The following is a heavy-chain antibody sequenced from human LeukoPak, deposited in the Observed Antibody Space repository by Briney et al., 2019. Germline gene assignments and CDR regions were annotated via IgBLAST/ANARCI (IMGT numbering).Heavy chain of an antibody. CDR3: ARVLLDSSSWYSHFDY. D-gene: IGHD6-13*01. CDR1: GGTFSIYA. Sequence: SVKVSCKASGGTFSIYAISWVRQAPGQGLEWMGGIIPIFGTANYAQKFQGRVTITADESTSTAYMELRSLRSEDTAVYYCARVLLDSSSWYSHFDYWGQGTLVTVSS. J-gene: IGHJ4*02. CDR2: IIPIFGTA. V-gene: IGHV1-69*13.